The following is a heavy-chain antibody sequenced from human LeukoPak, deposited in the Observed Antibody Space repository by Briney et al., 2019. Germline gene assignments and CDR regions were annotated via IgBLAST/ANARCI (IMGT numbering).Heavy chain of an antibody. Sequence: SETLSPTCAVYGGSFSGYYWSWIRQPPGKGLEWIGEINHSGSTNYNPSLKSRVTISVDTSKNQFSLKLSSVTAADTAVYYCARSRIAAAGTEDYWGQGTLVTVSS. D-gene: IGHD6-13*01. CDR2: INHSGST. V-gene: IGHV4-34*01. J-gene: IGHJ4*02. CDR1: GGSFSGYY. CDR3: ARSRIAAAGTEDY.